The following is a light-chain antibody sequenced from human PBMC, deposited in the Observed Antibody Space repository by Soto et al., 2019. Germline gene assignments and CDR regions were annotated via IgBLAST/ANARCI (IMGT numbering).Light chain of an antibody. V-gene: IGKV3-11*01. CDR2: DAS. CDR1: QSVNSY. Sequence: EIVLTQSPATLSLSPGERAALSCEASQSVNSYLAWYQQKPGQAPRLLIYDASNRAPGIPARFSGSGSGTDFTLTISSLEPEDFAVYYCQQRSNWPPSFGGGTKVEIK. CDR3: QQRSNWPPS. J-gene: IGKJ4*01.